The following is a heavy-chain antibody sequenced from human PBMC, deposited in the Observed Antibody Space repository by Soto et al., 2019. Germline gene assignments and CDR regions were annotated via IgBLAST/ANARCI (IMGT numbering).Heavy chain of an antibody. Sequence: GGSLRLSCAASGFTFSSYEMNWVRQAPGKGLEWVSYISSSGSTIYYADSVKGRFTISRDNAKNSLYLQMNSLRAEDTAVYYCARDLRIAVAGRFDYWGQGTLVTVSS. CDR2: ISSSGSTI. V-gene: IGHV3-48*03. CDR1: GFTFSSYE. D-gene: IGHD6-19*01. CDR3: ARDLRIAVAGRFDY. J-gene: IGHJ4*02.